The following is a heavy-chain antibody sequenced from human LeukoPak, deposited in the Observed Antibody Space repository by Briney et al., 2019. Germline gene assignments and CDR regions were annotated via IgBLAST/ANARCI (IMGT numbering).Heavy chain of an antibody. Sequence: SETLSLTCTVSGGSISSSSYYWGWIRQPPGKGLEWIGSIYYSGSTYYNPSLKSRVTISVDTSKNQFSLKLSSVTAADTAVYYCARHSSSRGYESNYWGQGTLVTVSS. D-gene: IGHD6-6*01. V-gene: IGHV4-39*01. CDR3: ARHSSSRGYESNY. CDR1: GGSISSSSYY. J-gene: IGHJ4*02. CDR2: IYYSGST.